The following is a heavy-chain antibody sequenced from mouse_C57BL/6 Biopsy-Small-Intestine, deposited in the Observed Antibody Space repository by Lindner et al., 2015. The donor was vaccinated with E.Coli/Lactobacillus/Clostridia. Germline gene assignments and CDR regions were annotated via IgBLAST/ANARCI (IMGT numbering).Heavy chain of an antibody. Sequence: VQLQESGPELVKPGASVKISCKASGYAFSSYWMNWVKQRPGKGLEWIGQIYPGDGDTNYNGKFKGKATLTADKSSSTAYMQLSSLTSEDSAVYFCARSDWDYSNYVYYFDYWGQGTTLTVSS. J-gene: IGHJ2*01. V-gene: IGHV1-82*01. CDR1: GYAFSSYW. CDR3: ARSDWDYSNYVYYFDY. D-gene: IGHD2-5*01. CDR2: IYPGDGDT.